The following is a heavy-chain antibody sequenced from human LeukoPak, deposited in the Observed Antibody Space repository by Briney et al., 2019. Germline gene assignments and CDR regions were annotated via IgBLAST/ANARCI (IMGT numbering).Heavy chain of an antibody. CDR2: ISSSSSYI. CDR3: ARNRGSGGYYFDY. Sequence: GGSLRLSCAASGFTFSTYSMNWVRQAPGKGLEWVSSISSSSSYIYYADSVKGRFTISRDNAKNSLYLQMNSLRAEDTAVYYCARNRGSGGYYFDYWGQGTLVTVSS. D-gene: IGHD3-10*01. V-gene: IGHV3-21*04. CDR1: GFTFSTYS. J-gene: IGHJ4*02.